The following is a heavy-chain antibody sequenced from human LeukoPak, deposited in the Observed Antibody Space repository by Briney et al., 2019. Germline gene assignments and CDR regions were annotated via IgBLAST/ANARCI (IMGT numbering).Heavy chain of an antibody. D-gene: IGHD3-16*01. CDR2: ISRSGNYT. Sequence: GGSLRLSCAASGFTFTSYYMNWVRQAPGKGLEWVSSISRSGNYTYHADSLKGRFTISRDNAKNSLYLQMNSLRAEDTAVYYCTRVSYADGGYFDYWGQGTMVTVSS. V-gene: IGHV3-21*01. CDR1: GFTFTSYY. CDR3: TRVSYADGGYFDY. J-gene: IGHJ4*02.